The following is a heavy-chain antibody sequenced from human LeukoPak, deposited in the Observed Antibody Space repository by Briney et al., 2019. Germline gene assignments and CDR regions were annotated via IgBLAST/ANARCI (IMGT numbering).Heavy chain of an antibody. D-gene: IGHD2-2*01. CDR2: IYYSGST. CDR1: GGSISSSSYY. V-gene: IGHV4-39*07. Sequence: PSETLSLTCTVSGGSISSSSYYWGWIRQPPGKGLEWIGSIYYSGSTYYNPSLKSRVTISVDTSKNQFSLKLSSVTAADTAVYYCARTPRSCSSTSCYWNYYYMDVWGKGTTVTISS. J-gene: IGHJ6*03. CDR3: ARTPRSCSSTSCYWNYYYMDV.